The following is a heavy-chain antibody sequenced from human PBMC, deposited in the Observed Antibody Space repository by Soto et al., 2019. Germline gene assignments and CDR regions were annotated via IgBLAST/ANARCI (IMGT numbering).Heavy chain of an antibody. CDR3: ARDGMTTGDT. V-gene: IGHV4-4*07. CDR1: GVSVTSYS. Sequence: SETRSRTWIVSGVSVTSYSWSGGRQPANKGLGWIWRVFCSVSATYNPSLKRRVSISMDTAENRISLKLDSVTAADAGVYFCARDGMTTGDTWGPGTLVTFSS. J-gene: IGHJ4*02. D-gene: IGHD2-21*02. CDR2: VFCSVSA.